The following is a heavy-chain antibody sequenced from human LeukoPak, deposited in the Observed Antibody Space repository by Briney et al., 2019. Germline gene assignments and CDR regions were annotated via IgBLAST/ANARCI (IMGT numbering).Heavy chain of an antibody. V-gene: IGHV4-4*08. Sequence: SETLSLTCTVSGGSISSYFWSWIRQPPGKGLEWIGYIYNSGSTNYNPSLKSRVTMSVDTSKNQFSLKLSSVTAADTAVYYCARENNYFDYWGQGTLVTVSS. CDR3: ARENNYFDY. J-gene: IGHJ4*02. CDR1: GGSISSYF. CDR2: IYNSGST.